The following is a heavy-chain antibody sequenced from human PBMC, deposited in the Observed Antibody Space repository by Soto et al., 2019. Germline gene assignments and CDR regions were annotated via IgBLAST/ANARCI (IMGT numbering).Heavy chain of an antibody. CDR1: GYTFTSYD. Sequence: QVQLVQSGAEVKKPGASVKVSCKASGYTFTSYDINWVRQATGQGLEWMGWMNPNSGNTGYAQKFQGRVTMTRNTSISTAYMELSSLRSEDTAVYYCARGRRARPAGVSYHPASYYWGQGTLVTVSS. CDR3: ARGRRARPAGVSYHPASYY. J-gene: IGHJ4*02. D-gene: IGHD3-10*01. V-gene: IGHV1-8*01. CDR2: MNPNSGNT.